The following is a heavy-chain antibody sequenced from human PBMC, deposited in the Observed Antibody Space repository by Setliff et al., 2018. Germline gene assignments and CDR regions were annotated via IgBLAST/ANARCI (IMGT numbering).Heavy chain of an antibody. J-gene: IGHJ3*02. CDR3: ARLPGYCNGGNCYGYYTFDI. CDR2: INYSGIT. V-gene: IGHV4-39*01. CDR1: GDSISSSSYY. D-gene: IGHD2-15*01. Sequence: PSETLSLTCSVSGDSISSSSYYWGWIRQPPGKGLEWIGSINYSGITYYSPSIKSRVIVSVDTSKNQFSPKLSSVTAADTAVYYCARLPGYCNGGNCYGYYTFDIWGQGTMVTVSS.